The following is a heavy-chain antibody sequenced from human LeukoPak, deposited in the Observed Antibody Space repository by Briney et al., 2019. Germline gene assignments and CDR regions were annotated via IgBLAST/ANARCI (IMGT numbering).Heavy chain of an antibody. CDR3: ARVGPGTYGDYEGVGWFDP. V-gene: IGHV1-18*01. D-gene: IGHD4-17*01. CDR2: ISAYNGNT. J-gene: IGHJ5*02. CDR1: GYTFTSYG. Sequence: ASVKVSCKASGYTFTSYGISWVRQAPGQGLEWMGWISAYNGNTNYAQKLQGRVTMTTDTSTSTAYMELRSLRSDDTAVYYCARVGPGTYGDYEGVGWFDPWGQGTLVTVSS.